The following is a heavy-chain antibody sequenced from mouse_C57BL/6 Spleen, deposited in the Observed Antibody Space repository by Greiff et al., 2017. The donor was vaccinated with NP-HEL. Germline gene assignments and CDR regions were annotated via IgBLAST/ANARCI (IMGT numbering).Heavy chain of an antibody. Sequence: VQLQQSGPVLVKPGASVKMSCKASGYTFTDYYMNWVKQSHGKSLEWIGVINPYNGGTSYNQKFKGKATLTVDKSSSTAYMELNSLTSEDSAVYYCAREGSSGLYYFDYWGQGTTLTVSS. V-gene: IGHV1-19*01. CDR1: GYTFTDYY. D-gene: IGHD3-2*02. CDR2: INPYNGGT. J-gene: IGHJ2*01. CDR3: AREGSSGLYYFDY.